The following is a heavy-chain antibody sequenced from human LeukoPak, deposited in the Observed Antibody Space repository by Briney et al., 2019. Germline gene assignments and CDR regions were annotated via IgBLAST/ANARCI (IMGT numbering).Heavy chain of an antibody. CDR1: GESFSAYF. V-gene: IGHV4-34*01. J-gene: IGHJ4*02. Sequence: PSETLSLTCAVYGESFSAYFWNWIRQAPGKPLEYIGEINHRGSSHYNPSLKTRVPLAVDTSKNQFSLRLTSVTAADTAVYFCARGSSFDGYCSAGACDAGYYDSWGQGTPVTVSS. CDR3: ARGSSFDGYCSAGACDAGYYDS. CDR2: INHRGSS. D-gene: IGHD2-15*01.